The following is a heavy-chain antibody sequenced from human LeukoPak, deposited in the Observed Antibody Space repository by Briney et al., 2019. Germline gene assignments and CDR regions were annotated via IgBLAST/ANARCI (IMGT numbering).Heavy chain of an antibody. V-gene: IGHV1-46*03. CDR1: GYTFTSYY. CDR3: ARDKFSGSYFPHWFDP. Sequence: DSVKVSCKASGYTFTSYYMHWVRQAPGQGLEWMGIINPSGGSTSYAQKFQGRVTMTRDTSTSTVYMELSSLRSEDTAVYYCARDKFSGSYFPHWFDPWGQGTLVTVSS. J-gene: IGHJ5*02. D-gene: IGHD1-26*01. CDR2: INPSGGST.